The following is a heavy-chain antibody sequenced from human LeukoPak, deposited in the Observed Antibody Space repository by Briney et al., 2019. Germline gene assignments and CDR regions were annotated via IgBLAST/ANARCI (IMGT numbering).Heavy chain of an antibody. J-gene: IGHJ4*02. CDR1: GYTFTGYY. D-gene: IGHD5-12*01. V-gene: IGHV1-2*02. CDR2: INPNSGGT. Sequence: ASVKVSCKASGYTFTGYYMHWVRQAPGQGLEWMGWINPNSGGTSYAQKFQGRVTMTRDTSISTAYMELSRLRSDDTAVYYCASSLEGSGYDWNYWGQGTLVTVSS. CDR3: ASSLEGSGYDWNY.